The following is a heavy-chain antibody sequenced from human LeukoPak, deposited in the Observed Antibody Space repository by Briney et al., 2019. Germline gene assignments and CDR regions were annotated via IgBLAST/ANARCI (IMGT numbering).Heavy chain of an antibody. D-gene: IGHD6-13*01. CDR3: ARGRGAAAN. CDR2: MNPNSGNT. CDR1: GGTFGSYA. V-gene: IGHV1-8*02. J-gene: IGHJ4*02. Sequence: ASVKVSCKASGGTFGSYAISWVRQATGQGLEWMGWMNPNSGNTGYAQKFQGRVTMTRNTSISTAYMELSSLRSEDTAVYYCARGRGAAANWGQGTLVTVSS.